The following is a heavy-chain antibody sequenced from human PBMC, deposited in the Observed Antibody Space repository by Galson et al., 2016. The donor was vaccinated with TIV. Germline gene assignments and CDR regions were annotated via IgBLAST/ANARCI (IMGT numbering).Heavy chain of an antibody. Sequence: SVKVSCKVSGYTVTELSMHWVRQTPEKSLEWMGGFDPEDGETIYAQKFQGRVSMTEDTFTDTAYMELSSLVSDDTAVYYCARDSGASGAYYSSYWHFDLWGRGTLVTVSS. V-gene: IGHV1-24*01. CDR1: GYTVTELS. D-gene: IGHD3-10*01. J-gene: IGHJ2*01. CDR2: FDPEDGET. CDR3: ARDSGASGAYYSSYWHFDL.